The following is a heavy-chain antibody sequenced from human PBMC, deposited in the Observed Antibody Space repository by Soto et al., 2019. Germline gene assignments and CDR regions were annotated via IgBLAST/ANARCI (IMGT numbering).Heavy chain of an antibody. CDR3: AREYSNSPEAFDI. J-gene: IGHJ4*02. CDR2: IYNSGRT. D-gene: IGHD1-26*01. V-gene: IGHV4-61*01. Sequence: PSETLSLTCTVSGGSVYSDCYYWTWIRQPPGKGLDWIGYIYNSGRTNYNPSLKGRVAISMDTSRNQFSLKLTSVTAADTAVFDCAREYSNSPEAFDIWGQGSLVTVSS. CDR1: GGSVYSDCYY.